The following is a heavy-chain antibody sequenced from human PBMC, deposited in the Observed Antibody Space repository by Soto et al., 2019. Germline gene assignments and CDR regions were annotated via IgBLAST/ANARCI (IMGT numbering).Heavy chain of an antibody. Sequence: PSETLSLTCTVSGGSISSSSYYWGWIRQPPGKGLEWIGSIYYSGSTYYNPSLKSRVTISVDTSKNQFSLKLSSVTAADTAVYYCASGLGSNWNPLFDYWGQGTLVTVSS. CDR2: IYYSGST. CDR1: GGSISSSSYY. CDR3: ASGLGSNWNPLFDY. J-gene: IGHJ4*02. D-gene: IGHD1-20*01. V-gene: IGHV4-39*01.